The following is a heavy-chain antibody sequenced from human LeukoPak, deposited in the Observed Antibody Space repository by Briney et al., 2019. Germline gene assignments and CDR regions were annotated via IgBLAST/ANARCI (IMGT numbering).Heavy chain of an antibody. D-gene: IGHD2-2*01. CDR3: TRGRGSTSSNFDY. V-gene: IGHV1-2*02. CDR1: GYTFTGYY. CDR2: INPNSGGT. Sequence: ASVKVSCKASGYTFTGYYMHWVRQAPGQGLEWMGWINPNSGGTNYAQKFQGRVTMPRETSISTAYMELSRLRSDDTAVYYCTRGRGSTSSNFDYWGQGTLVTVSS. J-gene: IGHJ4*02.